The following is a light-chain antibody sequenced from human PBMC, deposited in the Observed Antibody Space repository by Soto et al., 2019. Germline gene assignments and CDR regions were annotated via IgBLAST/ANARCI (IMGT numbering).Light chain of an antibody. Sequence: DIQMTQSPSSLSASVGDSVTITCRASQSISTYLNWYQQKPGKAPKLLTYAASSLQSGVPSRFRGSGSGTDFTLTISSLQPEDFATYYCQQSYSAPRTFGQGTKVEI. CDR3: QQSYSAPRT. CDR1: QSISTY. CDR2: AAS. J-gene: IGKJ1*01. V-gene: IGKV1-39*01.